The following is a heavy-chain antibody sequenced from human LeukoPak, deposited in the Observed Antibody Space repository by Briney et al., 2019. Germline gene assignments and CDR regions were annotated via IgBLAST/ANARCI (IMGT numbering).Heavy chain of an antibody. CDR2: ISYGGSNK. Sequence: PGRALRLSCAASGFTFSSYGMHWVRQAPGKGLEWVAVISYGGSNKYYADSVKGRFTISRDNSKNTLYLQMKSLRAEDTAVYYCAKGRGQMVVVTVSDYWGQGTLVTVSS. CDR1: GFTFSSYG. V-gene: IGHV3-30*18. J-gene: IGHJ4*02. CDR3: AKGRGQMVVVTVSDY. D-gene: IGHD3-22*01.